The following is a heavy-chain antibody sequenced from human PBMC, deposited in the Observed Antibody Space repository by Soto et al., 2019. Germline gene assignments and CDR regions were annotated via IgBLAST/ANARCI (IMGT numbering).Heavy chain of an antibody. V-gene: IGHV4-39*01. D-gene: IGHD1-26*01. Sequence: KPSETLSLTCTVSGGSISSSSYYWGWIRQPPGKGLEWIGSIYYSGSTYYNPSLKSRVTISVDTSKNQSSLKLSSVTAADTAVYYCARGSQLLNWFDPWGQGTLVTVSS. CDR1: GGSISSSSYY. CDR2: IYYSGST. J-gene: IGHJ5*02. CDR3: ARGSQLLNWFDP.